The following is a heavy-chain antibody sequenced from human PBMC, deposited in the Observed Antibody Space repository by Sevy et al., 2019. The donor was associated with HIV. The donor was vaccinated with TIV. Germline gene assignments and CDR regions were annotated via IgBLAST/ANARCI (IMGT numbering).Heavy chain of an antibody. J-gene: IGHJ4*02. CDR2: INSDGSST. D-gene: IGHD3-16*01. Sequence: GGSLRLSCAASGFTFSSYWMHWVRQAPGKGLVWVSHINSDGSSTSYADSVKGRFTISRDNAKNTLYLQMNSLRAEDTAVYYCARPLFGTGPANFDYWGQGTLVTVSS. V-gene: IGHV3-74*01. CDR1: GFTFSSYW. CDR3: ARPLFGTGPANFDY.